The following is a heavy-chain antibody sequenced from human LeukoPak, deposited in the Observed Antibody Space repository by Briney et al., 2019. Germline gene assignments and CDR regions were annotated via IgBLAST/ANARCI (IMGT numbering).Heavy chain of an antibody. D-gene: IGHD3-16*02. CDR2: INPSGGST. CDR3: ARDIPYEVTFGGVTVMGSFVLDY. V-gene: IGHV1-46*01. Sequence: ASVKVSCKASGHSFTSHYMHWVRQAPGQGLEWMGIINPSGGSTSYAQKFQGRVTLTRDTSTTTVYMELSSLRSEDTAVYYCARDIPYEVTFGGVTVMGSFVLDYWGQGTLVTVSS. J-gene: IGHJ4*02. CDR1: GHSFTSHY.